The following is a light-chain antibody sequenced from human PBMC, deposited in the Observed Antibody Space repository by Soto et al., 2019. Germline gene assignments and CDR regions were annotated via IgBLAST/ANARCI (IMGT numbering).Light chain of an antibody. J-gene: IGKJ5*01. V-gene: IGKV1-17*03. Sequence: DIQMTQSPSAMSASVGDRVTITCRASQGINNHLVWFQQRPGKVPKRLVFGTYNLQSGVPSRFSGSGSGTEFTLTISGLQPEDFAVYYCQQYSNWPPITFGQGTRLEIK. CDR1: QGINNH. CDR3: QQYSNWPPIT. CDR2: GTY.